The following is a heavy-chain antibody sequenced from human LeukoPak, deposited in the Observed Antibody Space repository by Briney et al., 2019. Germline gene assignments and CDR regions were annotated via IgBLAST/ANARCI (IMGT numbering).Heavy chain of an antibody. CDR2: IYHSGST. Sequence: PSETLSLTCAVSGGSISSSNCWSWVRQPPGKGLEWIGEIYHSGSTNYNPSLKSRVIISVDKSKNQFSLKLTSVTAADTAVYYCAMDKAAAGTSCFDPWGQGTLVTVSS. CDR1: GGSISSSNC. CDR3: AMDKAAAGTSCFDP. V-gene: IGHV4-4*02. J-gene: IGHJ5*02. D-gene: IGHD6-13*01.